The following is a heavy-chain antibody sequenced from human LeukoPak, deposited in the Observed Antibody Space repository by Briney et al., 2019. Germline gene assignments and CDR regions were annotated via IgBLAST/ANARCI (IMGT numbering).Heavy chain of an antibody. J-gene: IGHJ4*02. D-gene: IGHD5-12*01. V-gene: IGHV3-74*01. Sequence: PGGSLRLSCAASGFTFSSSWMHWVRQAPGKGLVWVSRINHDGSTTYYADSVKGRFTISRDNFKNTLYLQMDSLRAEDAAVYYCAKDDGGYVPTYFDYWGQGTLVTVSS. CDR3: AKDDGGYVPTYFDY. CDR1: GFTFSSSW. CDR2: INHDGSTT.